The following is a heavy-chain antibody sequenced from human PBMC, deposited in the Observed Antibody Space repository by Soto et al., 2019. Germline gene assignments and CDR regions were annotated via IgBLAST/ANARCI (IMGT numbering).Heavy chain of an antibody. CDR2: IKQDGSEK. V-gene: IGHV3-7*01. CDR1: GFTFSSYW. CDR3: SRDLHDLVAAGSDYYYCYYGMDV. D-gene: IGHD6-25*01. J-gene: IGHJ6*02. Sequence: EVQLVESGGGLVQPGGSLRLSCAASGFTFSSYWMSWVRQAPGKGLEWVANIKQDGSEKYYVDSVKGRFTISRDKAKNSLYLQMNSRRAEDAAGYYCSRDLHDLVAAGSDYYYCYYGMDVWGQGTTVTVSS.